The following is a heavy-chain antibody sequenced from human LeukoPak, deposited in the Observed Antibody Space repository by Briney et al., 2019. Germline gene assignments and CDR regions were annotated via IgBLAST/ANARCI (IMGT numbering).Heavy chain of an antibody. J-gene: IGHJ6*03. V-gene: IGHV3-7*01. CDR2: INEDGSEK. Sequence: GGSLRLSCVALEFSFETYWMSWVRQAQGKGPEWVANINEDGSEKHYVGSVRGRFTFSRDNADNSLHLQMNSLRPEDMAVYYCARGETMDVWGKGTTVTVSS. D-gene: IGHD5-24*01. CDR3: ARGETMDV. CDR1: EFSFETYW.